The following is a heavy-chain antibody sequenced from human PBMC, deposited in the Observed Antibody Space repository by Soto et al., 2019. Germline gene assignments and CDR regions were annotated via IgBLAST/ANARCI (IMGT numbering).Heavy chain of an antibody. CDR1: GGSISSSDYY. D-gene: IGHD3-16*01. CDR3: ANLPGEWYFAL. Sequence: QLQLQESGPGLVKPSETLSLTRTVSGGSISSSDYYWAWIRQPPGKGLEWIGTLYYSGSIYYTPSLKRRVTISVDTSKNQFSLKLTSVTAADTAVYYCANLPGEWYFALWGRGTLVTVSS. V-gene: IGHV4-39*01. CDR2: LYYSGSI. J-gene: IGHJ2*01.